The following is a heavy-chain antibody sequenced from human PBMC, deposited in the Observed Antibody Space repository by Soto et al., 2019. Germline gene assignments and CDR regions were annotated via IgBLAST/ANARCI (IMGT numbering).Heavy chain of an antibody. CDR1: GFTFSSYA. V-gene: IGHV3-23*01. Sequence: GSLRLSCAASGFTFSSYAMTWVRQAPVKGLEWVSIISGSGGTTYYADSVKGRFTISRDNSKNTLYLQMNSLRADDTAVYYCAKEYNYYDSSGYYLEYFHHWGEGTLVTVSS. J-gene: IGHJ1*01. CDR3: AKEYNYYDSSGYYLEYFHH. D-gene: IGHD3-22*01. CDR2: ISGSGGTT.